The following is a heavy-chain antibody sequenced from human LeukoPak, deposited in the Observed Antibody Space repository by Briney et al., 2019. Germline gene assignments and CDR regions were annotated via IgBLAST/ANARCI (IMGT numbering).Heavy chain of an antibody. CDR3: ARTYGDYVYILGY. V-gene: IGHV3-66*01. J-gene: IGHJ4*02. D-gene: IGHD4-17*01. CDR2: IYSGGIT. Sequence: PGGSLRLSCTASGFVSSNYMSWVRQTPGKGLEWVSVIYSGGITYYADSVKGRFTVSRDNSKNTVYLEMNSLRAEDTAVYYCARTYGDYVYILGYWGQGTLVTVSS. CDR1: GFVSSNY.